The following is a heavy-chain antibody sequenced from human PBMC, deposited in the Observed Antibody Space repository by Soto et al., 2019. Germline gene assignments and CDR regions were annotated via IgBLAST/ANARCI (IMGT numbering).Heavy chain of an antibody. CDR3: ARGAARNVYYFYYGMDV. CDR2: IYYSGTT. D-gene: IGHD6-6*01. Sequence: PSETLSLTCTVTGGSIGSDEYYWSWIRQPPGKGLEWIGYIYYSGTTYYDPSLQSRVSISLDTSKNQFSLKMSSVSAADSAVYYCARGAARNVYYFYYGMDVWGQGTTVTVSS. V-gene: IGHV4-30-4*01. J-gene: IGHJ6*02. CDR1: GGSIGSDEYY.